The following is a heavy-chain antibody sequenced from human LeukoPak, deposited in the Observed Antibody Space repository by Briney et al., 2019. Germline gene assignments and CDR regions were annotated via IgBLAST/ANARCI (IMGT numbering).Heavy chain of an antibody. Sequence: SETLSLTCTVSGVSISSSNSYWGWIRQPPGKGLEWIGSIYYSGNTYYNASLKSRVTISVDTSKNQFSLKLSSVTAADTAVYYCARVQNSWILLNWFDSWGQGTLVTVSS. J-gene: IGHJ5*01. CDR2: IYYSGNT. CDR1: GVSISSSNSY. D-gene: IGHD5-18*01. V-gene: IGHV4-39*07. CDR3: ARVQNSWILLNWFDS.